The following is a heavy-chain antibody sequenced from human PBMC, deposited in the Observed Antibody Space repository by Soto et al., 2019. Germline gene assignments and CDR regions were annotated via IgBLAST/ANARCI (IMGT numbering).Heavy chain of an antibody. Sequence: SETLSLTCTVSGGSISSYYWSWIRQPPGKGLEWIGYIYYSGSTNYNPSLKSRVTISVDTSKNKFSLKLSSVTAADTAVYYCARIVVAAPAHYYYYYGMDVWGQGTTVTVSS. J-gene: IGHJ6*02. V-gene: IGHV4-59*01. CDR3: ARIVVAAPAHYYYYYGMDV. CDR1: GGSISSYY. CDR2: IYYSGST. D-gene: IGHD1-26*01.